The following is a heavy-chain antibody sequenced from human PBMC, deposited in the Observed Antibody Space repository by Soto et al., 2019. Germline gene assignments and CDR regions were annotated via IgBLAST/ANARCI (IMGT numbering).Heavy chain of an antibody. CDR3: ARAAYRSSTLFDY. CDR2: MYHSGST. CDR1: GYSVTSDYF. D-gene: IGHD6-13*01. Sequence: PSETLSLTCAVSGYSVTSDYFWGWIRQPPGKGLEWIGSMYHSGSTSYNPSLKSRVTISVDTSKNQFSLRLSSVTAADTAVYYCARAAYRSSTLFDYGGHGTLVTVSS. V-gene: IGHV4-38-2*01. J-gene: IGHJ4*01.